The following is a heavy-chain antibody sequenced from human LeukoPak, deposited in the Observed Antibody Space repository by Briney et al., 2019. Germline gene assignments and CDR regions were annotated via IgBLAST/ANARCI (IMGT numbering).Heavy chain of an antibody. CDR3: ARLVAVAGARNYYYYYGMDV. V-gene: IGHV1-18*01. CDR1: GYTFTSYG. D-gene: IGHD6-19*01. J-gene: IGHJ6*02. CDR2: ISAYNGST. Sequence: ASVKVSCKASGYTFTSYGISWVRQAPGQGLEWMGWISAYNGSTNYAQKLQGRVTMTTDTSTSAAYMELRSLRSDDTAVYYCARLVAVAGARNYYYYYGMDVWGQGTTVTVSS.